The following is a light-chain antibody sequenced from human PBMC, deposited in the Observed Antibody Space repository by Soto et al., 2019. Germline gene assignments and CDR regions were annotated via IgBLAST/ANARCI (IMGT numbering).Light chain of an antibody. CDR3: QQHKSYWT. V-gene: IGKV1-5*03. CDR1: QSISSW. Sequence: DIQMTQSPSTLSASVGDRVTITCRASQSISSWLAWYQQRPGEAPKLLIYKASSLESGVPSRFSGSGSGTEFILTISSLQPDDFATYYCQQHKSYWTFGQGTKVDIK. CDR2: KAS. J-gene: IGKJ1*01.